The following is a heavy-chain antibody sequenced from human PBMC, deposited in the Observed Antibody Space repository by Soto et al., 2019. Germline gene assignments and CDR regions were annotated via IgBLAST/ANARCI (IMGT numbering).Heavy chain of an antibody. D-gene: IGHD2-2*01. V-gene: IGHV1-24*01. CDR2: FDPEDGET. Sequence: ASVKVSCKVSGYTLTELSMHWVRQAPGKGLEWMGGFDPEDGETIYAQKFQGRVTMTEDTSTDTAYMELSSLRSEDTAVYYCAIEGLGYCSSTSCRTGAFDIWGQGTMVTVSS. CDR3: AIEGLGYCSSTSCRTGAFDI. CDR1: GYTLTELS. J-gene: IGHJ3*02.